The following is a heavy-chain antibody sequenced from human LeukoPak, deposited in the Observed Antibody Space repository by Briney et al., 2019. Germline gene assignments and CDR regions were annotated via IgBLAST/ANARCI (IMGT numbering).Heavy chain of an antibody. J-gene: IGHJ3*02. Sequence: PSETLSLTCSVSGGSISSYYLSWLRQPPGKGLEWIGYMYYSGSTHYNPSLESRVTISIDTSRKQLSLKLTSVTSADTAVYYCARDRRESTKSNDAFDIWGQGTMVTVSS. D-gene: IGHD1-1*01. V-gene: IGHV4-59*01. CDR2: MYYSGST. CDR3: ARDRRESTKSNDAFDI. CDR1: GGSISSYY.